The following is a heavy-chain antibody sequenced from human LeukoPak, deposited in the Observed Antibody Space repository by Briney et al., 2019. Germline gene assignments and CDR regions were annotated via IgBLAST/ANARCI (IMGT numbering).Heavy chain of an antibody. V-gene: IGHV1-2*02. Sequence: GASVKVSCKASGYTFTGYYMHWVRQAPGQGLEWMGWINPNSGGTNYAQKFQGRVTMTRDTSISTAYMELSRLRSDDTAVYYCATQYCSSTSCYLMSSPFDYWGQGTLVTVSS. CDR2: INPNSGGT. CDR3: ATQYCSSTSCYLMSSPFDY. D-gene: IGHD2-2*01. J-gene: IGHJ4*02. CDR1: GYTFTGYY.